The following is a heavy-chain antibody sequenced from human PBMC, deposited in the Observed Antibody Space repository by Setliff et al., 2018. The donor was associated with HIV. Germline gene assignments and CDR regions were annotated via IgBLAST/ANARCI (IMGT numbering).Heavy chain of an antibody. CDR2: SYYTENT. CDR3: ATLRWLRSKHADY. Sequence: SETLSLTCTVSGGSITNSNYYWGWFRQPTGKGLEWIGASYYTENTYYNPSLKSRVTMSVDTSKNQFSLKLRSVTAADTAVYFCATLRWLRSKHADYWGQGFLVTV. J-gene: IGHJ4*01. V-gene: IGHV4-39*01. D-gene: IGHD5-12*01. CDR1: GGSITNSNYY.